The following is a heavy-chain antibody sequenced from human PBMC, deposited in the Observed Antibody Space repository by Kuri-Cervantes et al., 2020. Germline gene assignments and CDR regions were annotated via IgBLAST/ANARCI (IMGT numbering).Heavy chain of an antibody. J-gene: IGHJ6*02. D-gene: IGHD3-10*01. Sequence: SETLSLTCAVSGGSISSGGYSWSWIRQPPGKGLEWIGYIYYSGSTNYNPSLKSRVTISVDTSKNQFSLKLSSVTAADTAVYYCARSLGFGRGGMDVWGQGTTVTVSS. CDR1: GGSISSGGYS. V-gene: IGHV4-61*08. CDR2: IYYSGST. CDR3: ARSLGFGRGGMDV.